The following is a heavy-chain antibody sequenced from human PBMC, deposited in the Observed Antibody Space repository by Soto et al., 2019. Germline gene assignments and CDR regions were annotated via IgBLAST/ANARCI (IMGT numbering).Heavy chain of an antibody. CDR1: GYSFISYL. CDR3: ARHEKGTMIVVVNGMDV. D-gene: IGHD3-22*01. J-gene: IGHJ6*02. V-gene: IGHV5-10-1*01. CDR2: IDPSDSYT. Sequence: GESLKISWKGSGYSFISYLITWVRQMPGKGLEWMGRIDPSDSYTNYSPSFQGHVTISADKSISTAYLQWSSLKASDTAMYYCARHEKGTMIVVVNGMDVWGQGTTVTVSS.